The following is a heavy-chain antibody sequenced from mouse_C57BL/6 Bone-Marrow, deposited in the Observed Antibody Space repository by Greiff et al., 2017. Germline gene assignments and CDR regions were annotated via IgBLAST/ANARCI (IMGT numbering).Heavy chain of an antibody. CDR3: ARHSSPMDY. CDR1: GFTFSDYY. V-gene: IGHV5-12*01. J-gene: IGHJ4*01. CDR2: ISNGGGST. Sequence: EVHLVESGGGLVQPGGSLKLSCAASGFTFSDYYMYWVRQTPEKRLEWVAYISNGGGSTYYPDTVKGRFTISRDNAKNTLYLQMSRLKSEDTAMYYCARHSSPMDYWGQGTSVTVSS.